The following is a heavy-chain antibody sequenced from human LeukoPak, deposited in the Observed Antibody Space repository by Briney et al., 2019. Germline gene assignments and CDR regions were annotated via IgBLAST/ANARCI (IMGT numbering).Heavy chain of an antibody. CDR3: ARDAPVPVL. D-gene: IGHD6-6*01. J-gene: IGHJ4*02. V-gene: IGHV3-30*03. Sequence: GRSLRLSCAASGFTFSSYGMHWVRQAPGKGLEWVAVISYDGSNKYYADSVKGRFTISRDNSKSTLYLQMNSLRAEDTAVYYCARDAPVPVLWGQGTLVTVSS. CDR2: ISYDGSNK. CDR1: GFTFSSYG.